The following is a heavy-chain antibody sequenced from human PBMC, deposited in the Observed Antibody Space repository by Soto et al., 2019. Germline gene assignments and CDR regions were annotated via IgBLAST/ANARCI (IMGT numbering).Heavy chain of an antibody. D-gene: IGHD2-15*01. J-gene: IGHJ5*02. CDR2: IIPILGIA. Sequence: SVKVSCKASGGTFSSYTISWVRQAPGQGLEWMGRIIPILGIANYAQKFQGRVTITADKSTSTAYMELSSLRSEDTAVYYCARSVGGYCSGGSCYSYWFDPWGQGTLVTVSS. V-gene: IGHV1-69*02. CDR3: ARSVGGYCSGGSCYSYWFDP. CDR1: GGTFSSYT.